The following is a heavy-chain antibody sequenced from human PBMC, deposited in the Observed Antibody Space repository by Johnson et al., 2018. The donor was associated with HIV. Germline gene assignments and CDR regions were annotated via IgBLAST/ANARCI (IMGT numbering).Heavy chain of an antibody. CDR1: GFTFDDDG. Sequence: VQLVESGGGVVRPGGSLRLSCAASGFTFDDDGMSWVRQVPGKGLEWVAGINWNGRSTGDADSLKGRFTISRDNAKSSLYLQMNSLGAEDTALHYCARDRAPTLMATAGRYGSDIWGQVTMVSVSS. J-gene: IGHJ3*02. V-gene: IGHV3-20*04. CDR2: INWNGRST. D-gene: IGHD1-1*01. CDR3: ARDRAPTLMATAGRYGSDI.